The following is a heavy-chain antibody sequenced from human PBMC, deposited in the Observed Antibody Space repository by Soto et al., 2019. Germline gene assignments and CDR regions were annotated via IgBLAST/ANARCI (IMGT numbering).Heavy chain of an antibody. V-gene: IGHV5-51*03. D-gene: IGHD6-13*01. CDR1: GYSFSNNC. Sequence: EVQLVQSGAEVKKAGESLKISCKGSGYSFSNNCVVWVRQMPGKGLELMGIMHPGDSDTRYSPYFQGQVTISADKSINTAYMQWSSRKPSDSAMYYCALHNPYSSTWFEGWFDPWGQGTLVTVSS. CDR3: ALHNPYSSTWFEGWFDP. CDR2: MHPGDSDT. J-gene: IGHJ5*02.